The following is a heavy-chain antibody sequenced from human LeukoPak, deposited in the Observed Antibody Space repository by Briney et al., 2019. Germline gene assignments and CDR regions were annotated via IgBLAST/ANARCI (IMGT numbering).Heavy chain of an antibody. CDR3: ARDRGYYYDSSGYDY. Sequence: QPGGSLRLSCAASGFTVSSNYMSWVRQAPGKGLEWVSVIYSGGSTYYADSVKGRFTISRDNSKNTLYLQMNSLRAEDTAVYYCARDRGYYYDSSGYDYWGQGTLVTVSS. CDR2: IYSGGST. J-gene: IGHJ4*02. V-gene: IGHV3-53*01. D-gene: IGHD3-22*01. CDR1: GFTVSSNY.